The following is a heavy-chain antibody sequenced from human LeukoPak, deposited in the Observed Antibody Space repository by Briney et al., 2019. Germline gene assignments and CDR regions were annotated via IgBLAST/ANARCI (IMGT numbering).Heavy chain of an antibody. J-gene: IGHJ3*02. CDR1: GGSISSSSYY. D-gene: IGHD1-26*01. Sequence: SETLSLTCTVSGGSISSSSYYWGWIRQPPGKGLGWIGSIYYSGSTYYNPSLKSRVTISVDTSKNQFSLKLSSVTAADTAVYYCASGVGATDAFDIWGQGTMVTVSS. CDR3: ASGVGATDAFDI. CDR2: IYYSGST. V-gene: IGHV4-39*01.